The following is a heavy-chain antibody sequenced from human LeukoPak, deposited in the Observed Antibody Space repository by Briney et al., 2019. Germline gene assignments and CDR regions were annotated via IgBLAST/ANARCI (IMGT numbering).Heavy chain of an antibody. Sequence: PSETLSLTCTVSGGSISSYYWSWIRQPPGKGLEWIGYIYYSGSTNYNPSLKSRVTISVDTSKYQFSLKLSSVTAADTAVYYCATYSSGWYPYYFDYWGQGTLVTVSS. CDR2: IYYSGST. V-gene: IGHV4-59*01. D-gene: IGHD6-19*01. J-gene: IGHJ4*02. CDR3: ATYSSGWYPYYFDY. CDR1: GGSISSYY.